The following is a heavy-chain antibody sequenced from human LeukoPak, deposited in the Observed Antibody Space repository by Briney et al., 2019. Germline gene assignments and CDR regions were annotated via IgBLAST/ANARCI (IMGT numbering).Heavy chain of an antibody. J-gene: IGHJ1*01. CDR3: ARQYYDFWSASKPHGYFQH. CDR2: INHSGST. CDR1: GGSFRGYY. Sequence: PSETLSLTCAVYGGSFRGYYWSWIRQPPGKGLEWIGEINHSGSTNYNPSLKSRVTISVDTSKNQFSLKLSSVTAADTAVYYCARQYYDFWSASKPHGYFQHWGQGTLVTVSS. V-gene: IGHV4-34*01. D-gene: IGHD3-3*01.